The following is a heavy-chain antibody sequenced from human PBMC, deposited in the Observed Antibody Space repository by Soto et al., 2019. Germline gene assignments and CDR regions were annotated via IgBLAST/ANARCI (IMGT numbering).Heavy chain of an antibody. J-gene: IGHJ4*02. CDR3: VIDVTNISPTGHVTAAGHFDS. V-gene: IGHV4-30-4*01. Sequence: QVQLQESGPRLVKHSQTLSLTCTVSGGSVSSDDYYWNWIRQPPGEGLEWIGYSFYSGNTYYNPALKSRVTISVDTSKNQFSLTLTSVTDADTAVYYCVIDVTNISPTGHVTAAGHFDSWGQGVLVTVSS. CDR2: SFYSGNT. CDR1: GGSVSSDDYY. D-gene: IGHD6-13*01.